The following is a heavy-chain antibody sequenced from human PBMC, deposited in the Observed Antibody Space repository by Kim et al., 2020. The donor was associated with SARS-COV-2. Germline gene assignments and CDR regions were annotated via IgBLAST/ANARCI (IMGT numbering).Heavy chain of an antibody. CDR2: IGGSNGTT. CDR3: LKGGWGWIWDY. J-gene: IGHJ4*02. D-gene: IGHD2-21*01. CDR1: GFTFTGHA. Sequence: GGSLRLSCTTSGFTFTGHAMSWVRQAPGKGLEWVSSIGGSNGTTYYADSVKGRFSISRDNSKNTLYLQMSGLRADDTAVYYCLKGGWGWIWDYWGQGTLVTVSS. V-gene: IGHV3-23*01.